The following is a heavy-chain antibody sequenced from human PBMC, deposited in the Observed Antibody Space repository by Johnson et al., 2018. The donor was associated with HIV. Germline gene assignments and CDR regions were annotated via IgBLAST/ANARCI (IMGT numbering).Heavy chain of an antibody. Sequence: VQLVESGGGLIQPGGSLRLSCAASGFTVSSNYMNWVRQAPGQGLEWVSVLYSGGNTYYADSVRGRFTISRDNSKNTLYLQMNSLRVEDTAVYYCASEVRGVLDIWGQGTMVTVSS. CDR3: ASEVRGVLDI. CDR1: GFTVSSNY. V-gene: IGHV3-53*01. CDR2: LYSGGNT. J-gene: IGHJ3*02. D-gene: IGHD3-10*01.